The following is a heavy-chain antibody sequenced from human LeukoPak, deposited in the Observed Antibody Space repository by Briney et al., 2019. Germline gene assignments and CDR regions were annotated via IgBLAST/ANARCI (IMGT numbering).Heavy chain of an antibody. J-gene: IGHJ3*01. Sequence: ASVKVSCKASGYTFTDYYIHWGRQATGQGLEWMGWMHLNRGGTIYAQKFQGWVTMTTDTSISTAYVELSRLTSDATAVYYCARKRGVGVDANAFDVWDQGTMVTV. CDR2: MHLNRGGT. CDR1: GYTFTDYY. V-gene: IGHV1-2*04. CDR3: ARKRGVGVDANAFDV. D-gene: IGHD3-3*01.